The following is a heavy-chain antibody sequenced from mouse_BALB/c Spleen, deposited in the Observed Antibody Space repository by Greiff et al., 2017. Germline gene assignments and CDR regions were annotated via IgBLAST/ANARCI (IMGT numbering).Heavy chain of an antibody. V-gene: IGHV5-4*02. CDR3: AREGYYGTGYFDV. J-gene: IGHJ1*01. CDR1: GFTFSDYY. D-gene: IGHD1-2*01. Sequence: EVKLVESGGGLVKPGGSLKLSCAASGFTFSDYYMYWVRQTPEKRLEWVATISDGGSYTYYPDSVKGRFTISRDNAKNNLYLQMSSLKSEDTAMYYCAREGYYGTGYFDVWGAGTTVTVSS. CDR2: ISDGGSYT.